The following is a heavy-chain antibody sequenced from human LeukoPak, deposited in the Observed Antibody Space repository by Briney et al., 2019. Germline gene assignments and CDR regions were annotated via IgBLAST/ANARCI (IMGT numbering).Heavy chain of an antibody. D-gene: IGHD1-26*01. Sequence: GRSLRLSCAASGFTFSSYAMHWVRQAPGKGLEWVAVISYDGSNKYYADSVKGRFTISRDNSKNTLYLQMNSLRAEDTAVYYCARDLWELQMDAFDIWGQGTMVTVSS. CDR3: ARDLWELQMDAFDI. V-gene: IGHV3-30-3*01. CDR2: ISYDGSNK. CDR1: GFTFSSYA. J-gene: IGHJ3*02.